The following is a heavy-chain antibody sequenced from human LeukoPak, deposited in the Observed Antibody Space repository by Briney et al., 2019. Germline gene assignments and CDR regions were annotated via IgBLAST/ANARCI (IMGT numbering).Heavy chain of an antibody. Sequence: SETLSLTRTVSGGFISGYYCSWIRQPAGKGLEWIWRIYISGSTNDNPSLKSRVTMSVDRSKNQFSLKLNSVTAADTAVYYCARDRGGYYYYFDYWSQGTLVTVSS. CDR2: IYISGST. D-gene: IGHD3-22*01. V-gene: IGHV4-4*07. CDR1: GGFISGYY. CDR3: ARDRGGYYYYFDY. J-gene: IGHJ4*02.